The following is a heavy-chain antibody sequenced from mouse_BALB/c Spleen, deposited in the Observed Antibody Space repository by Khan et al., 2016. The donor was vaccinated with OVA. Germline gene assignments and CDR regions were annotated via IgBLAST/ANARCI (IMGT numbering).Heavy chain of an antibody. CDR2: IWSDGTT. CDR1: GFSLTTYG. V-gene: IGHV2-2*01. Sequence: QVQLKESGPGLVLPSQSLSITCTVSGFSLTTYGIHWVRQSPGKGLEWLGVIWSDGTTDFNAAFITRMSISKDNSKSQVFFKVNSLQADDTAMYYCASSSYLYAITYWGQGTLVTVSA. J-gene: IGHJ3*01. CDR3: ASSSYLYAITY. D-gene: IGHD2-12*01.